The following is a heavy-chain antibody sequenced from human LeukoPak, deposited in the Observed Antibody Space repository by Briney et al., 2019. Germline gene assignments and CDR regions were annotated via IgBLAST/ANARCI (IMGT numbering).Heavy chain of an antibody. V-gene: IGHV3-23*01. J-gene: IGHJ4*02. D-gene: IGHD2-15*01. CDR3: AKGRYCSGGSCYGAPYYFDY. CDR2: ISGSGGST. Sequence: AGGSLRLSCAASGFTFSSYAMSWVRQAPGKGLEWVSAISGSGGSTYYADSVKGRFTISRDNSKNTLYLQMNSLRAEDTAVYYCAKGRYCSGGSCYGAPYYFDYWGQGTLVTVSS. CDR1: GFTFSSYA.